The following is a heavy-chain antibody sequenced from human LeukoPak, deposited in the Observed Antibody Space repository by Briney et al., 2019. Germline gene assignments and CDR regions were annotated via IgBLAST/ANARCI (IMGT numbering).Heavy chain of an antibody. V-gene: IGHV1-8*01. D-gene: IGHD3-10*01. Sequence: ASVKVSCKASGYTFTSYDINWVRQATEQGLEWMGWMNPNSGNTGYAQKFQGRVTMTRNTSISTAYMELSSLRSEDTAVYYCARVVRGASPYYFDYWGQGTLVTVSS. J-gene: IGHJ4*02. CDR2: MNPNSGNT. CDR3: ARVVRGASPYYFDY. CDR1: GYTFTSYD.